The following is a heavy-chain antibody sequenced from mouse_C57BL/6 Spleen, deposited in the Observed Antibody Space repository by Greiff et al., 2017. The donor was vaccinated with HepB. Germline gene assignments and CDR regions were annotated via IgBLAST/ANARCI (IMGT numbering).Heavy chain of an antibody. J-gene: IGHJ1*03. Sequence: VQLQESGPELVKPGASVKISCKASGYAFSSSWMNWVKQRPGKGLEWIGRLYPGDGDTNYNGKFKGKATLTADKSSSTAYMQLSSLTSEDSAVYFCARYVNYDWYFDVWGTGTTVTVSS. D-gene: IGHD2-1*01. CDR1: GYAFSSSW. CDR2: LYPGDGDT. CDR3: ARYVNYDWYFDV. V-gene: IGHV1-82*01.